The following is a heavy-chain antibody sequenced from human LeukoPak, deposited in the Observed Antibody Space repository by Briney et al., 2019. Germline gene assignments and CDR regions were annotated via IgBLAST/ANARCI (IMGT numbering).Heavy chain of an antibody. CDR2: IYYSGST. V-gene: IGHV4-59*01. Sequence: SETLSLTCTVSGGSISSYYWSWIRQPPGKGLEWIGYIYYSGSTNYNPSLKSRVTISVDTSKNQFSLKLSSVTAADTAVYYRARLYSSGWYWEYYFDYWGQGTLVTVSS. CDR1: GGSISSYY. CDR3: ARLYSSGWYWEYYFDY. D-gene: IGHD6-19*01. J-gene: IGHJ4*02.